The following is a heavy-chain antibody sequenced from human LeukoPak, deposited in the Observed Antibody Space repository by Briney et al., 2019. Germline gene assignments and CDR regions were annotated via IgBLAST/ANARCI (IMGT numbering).Heavy chain of an antibody. Sequence: PETLSLTCTVSGGSISSYYWSWIRQPPGKGLEWIGYIYYSGSTNYNPSLKSRVTISVDTSKNQFSLKLSSVTAADTAVYYCARQLKARDAFDIWGQGTMVTVSS. CDR1: GGSISSYY. CDR2: IYYSGST. D-gene: IGHD6-6*01. V-gene: IGHV4-59*01. CDR3: ARQLKARDAFDI. J-gene: IGHJ3*02.